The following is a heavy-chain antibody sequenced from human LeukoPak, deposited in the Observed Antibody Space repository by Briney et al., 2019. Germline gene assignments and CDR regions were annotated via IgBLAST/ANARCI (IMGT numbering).Heavy chain of an antibody. Sequence: NPSETLSLTCTVSGVSVSSGSYFWTWIRQSPGKRLEYVGYIYDSGRTNYNPSLKSRVTISKDTSKNQFSLKLSSVTAADTAVYYCARDRLGGYSYVYWGQGSLVTVSS. CDR3: ARDRLGGYSYVY. J-gene: IGHJ4*02. D-gene: IGHD5-12*01. CDR2: IYDSGRT. CDR1: GVSVSSGSYF. V-gene: IGHV4-61*01.